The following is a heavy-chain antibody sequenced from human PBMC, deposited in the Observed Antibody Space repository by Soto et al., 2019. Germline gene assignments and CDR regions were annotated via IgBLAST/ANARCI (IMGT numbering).Heavy chain of an antibody. CDR3: AKDRDTGLQRHRYYFDY. J-gene: IGHJ4*02. D-gene: IGHD2-21*02. V-gene: IGHV3-23*01. CDR1: GFTFSSYA. Sequence: GGSLRLSCAASGFTFSSYAMSWVRQAPGKGLEWVSAISGSGGSTYYADSVKGRFTISRDNSKNTLYLQMNSLRAEDTAVYYCAKDRDTGLQRHRYYFDYWGQGTLVTVSS. CDR2: ISGSGGST.